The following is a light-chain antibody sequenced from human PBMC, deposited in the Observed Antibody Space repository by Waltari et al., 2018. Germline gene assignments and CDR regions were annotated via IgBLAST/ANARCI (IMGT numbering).Light chain of an antibody. Sequence: DIQMTQSPSSLSASVGDRVTITCRASQSISTYLNWDQQKPGKAPKLLIYAASSLQSGVPSRFSGSGSGTDFTLTISSLQPEDFATYSCQQSYGTPYTFGQGTKLEIK. CDR3: QQSYGTPYT. J-gene: IGKJ2*01. CDR2: AAS. V-gene: IGKV1-39*01. CDR1: QSISTY.